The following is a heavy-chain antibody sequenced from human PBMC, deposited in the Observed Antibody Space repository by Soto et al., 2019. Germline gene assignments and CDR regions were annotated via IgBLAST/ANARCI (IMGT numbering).Heavy chain of an antibody. CDR1: GFTFSPYE. D-gene: IGHD2-8*01. V-gene: IGHV3-48*03. J-gene: IGHJ4*02. Sequence: PVGSLRLSCAASGFTFSPYEMSCVRQAPWKGLEWISYISSSGSTIHYADSVKGRFSISRDNAKKSLFLQMNSLRAEDTAVYYCVREAPCSNGVCQFDYWGRGTLVTVSS. CDR2: ISSSGSTI. CDR3: VREAPCSNGVCQFDY.